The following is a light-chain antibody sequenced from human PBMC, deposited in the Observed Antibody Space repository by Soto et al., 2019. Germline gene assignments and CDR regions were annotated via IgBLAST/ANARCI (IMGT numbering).Light chain of an antibody. CDR1: SSNIGAGYD. Sequence: QSVLTQPPSVSGAPGQSITISCTGTSSNIGAGYDVHWYQQLPGSAPKLLIYGNYNRPSGVPDRISGSKSATSASLSIAGLQAEDEGDYYCQSYDNNLSYESSLSASVFGGGTKVTVL. CDR2: GNY. J-gene: IGLJ2*01. CDR3: QSYDNNLSYESSLSASV. V-gene: IGLV1-40*01.